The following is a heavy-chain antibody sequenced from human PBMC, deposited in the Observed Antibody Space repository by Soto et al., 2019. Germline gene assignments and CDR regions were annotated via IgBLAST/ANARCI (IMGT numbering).Heavy chain of an antibody. Sequence: QVQLVQSGAEVKKPGASVKVSCKASGYTFTSYGISWVRQAPGQGLEWMGWISAYNGNTNYAQKLQSRVAMTTDTSANTAYMELRSLRSDDTAVYYCAASKSSGSYDTLDIWGQGTMVTVSS. CDR1: GYTFTSYG. CDR2: ISAYNGNT. V-gene: IGHV1-18*01. J-gene: IGHJ3*02. D-gene: IGHD1-26*01. CDR3: AASKSSGSYDTLDI.